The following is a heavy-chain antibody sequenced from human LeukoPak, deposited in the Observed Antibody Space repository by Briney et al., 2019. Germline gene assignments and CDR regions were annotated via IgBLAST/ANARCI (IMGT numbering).Heavy chain of an antibody. CDR2: IRSKAYGGTT. Sequence: GGSLRLSCTASGFTFGDYAMSWVRQAPGKGQEWVGFIRSKAYGGTTEYAASVKGRFTISRDDSKSIAYLQMNSLKTEDTAVYYCTRAREGYDILTGYFLWGQGTLVTVSS. D-gene: IGHD3-9*01. J-gene: IGHJ4*02. V-gene: IGHV3-49*04. CDR1: GFTFGDYA. CDR3: TRAREGYDILTGYFL.